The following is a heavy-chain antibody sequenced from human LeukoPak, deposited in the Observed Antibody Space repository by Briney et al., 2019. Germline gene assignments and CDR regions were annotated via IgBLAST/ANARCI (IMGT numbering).Heavy chain of an antibody. Sequence: PSESLSLTCTVSGDSISSYYWSWIRQPPGKGLEWIGYIYYSGSTNYNPSLKSRVTISVDTSKNQFSLKLSSVTAADTAVYYCARGPSPVFYYDSSGYYDYWGQGTLVTVSS. J-gene: IGHJ4*02. CDR1: GDSISSYY. D-gene: IGHD3-22*01. CDR2: IYYSGST. V-gene: IGHV4-59*01. CDR3: ARGPSPVFYYDSSGYYDY.